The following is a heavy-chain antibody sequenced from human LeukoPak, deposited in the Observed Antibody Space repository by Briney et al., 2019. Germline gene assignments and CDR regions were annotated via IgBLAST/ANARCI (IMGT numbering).Heavy chain of an antibody. V-gene: IGHV1-69*05. CDR2: IIPIFGTA. CDR1: GGTFSSYA. Sequence: SVKDSCKASGGTFSSYAISWVRQAPGQGLEWMGRIIPIFGTANYAQKFQGRVTITTDESTSTAYMELSSLRSEDTAVYYCARGSRYYFDYWGQGTLVTVSS. J-gene: IGHJ4*02. CDR3: ARGSRYYFDY. D-gene: IGHD6-6*01.